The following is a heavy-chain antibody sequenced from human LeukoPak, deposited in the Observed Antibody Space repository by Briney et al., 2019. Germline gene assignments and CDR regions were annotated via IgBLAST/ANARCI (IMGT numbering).Heavy chain of an antibody. CDR2: ISGSGGST. D-gene: IGHD3-22*01. Sequence: GGSLRLSCAASGFTFSSYAMSWVRQAPGKGLEWVSAISGSGGSTYYADSVKGRFTISRDNSKNSLYLQMNSLRAEDTAVYYCARRDCDSIKCRGSNWFDPWGQGTLVSVSS. CDR1: GFTFSSYA. CDR3: ARRDCDSIKCRGSNWFDP. J-gene: IGHJ5*02. V-gene: IGHV3-23*01.